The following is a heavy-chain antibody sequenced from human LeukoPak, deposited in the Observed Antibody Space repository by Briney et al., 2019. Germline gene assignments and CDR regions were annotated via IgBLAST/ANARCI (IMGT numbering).Heavy chain of an antibody. CDR3: ARGMTASAFDY. Sequence: GGSLRLSCAASGFTFSSYGMHWVRQAPGKGLEWVAVISYDGSNKYYADSVKGRFTVSRDNAKNSSYLQINSPRADDTALYYCARGMTASAFDYWGQGTPVTVSS. J-gene: IGHJ4*02. V-gene: IGHV3-30*03. CDR2: ISYDGSNK. D-gene: IGHD5-18*01. CDR1: GFTFSSYG.